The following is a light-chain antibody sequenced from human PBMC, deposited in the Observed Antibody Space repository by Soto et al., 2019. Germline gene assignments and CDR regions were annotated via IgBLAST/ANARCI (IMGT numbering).Light chain of an antibody. J-gene: IGLJ1*01. CDR3: VSYTSSTTYV. V-gene: IGLV2-14*03. Sequence: QSVLTQPASVSDSPGQSITISCTGTSIDVGGSNFVSWYQQHPGKPPKLSIYDVANRPSGVSNRFSGSKSGSTASLIISRLQTEDEADYYCVSYTSSTTYVFGTGTKVTVL. CDR2: DVA. CDR1: SIDVGGSNF.